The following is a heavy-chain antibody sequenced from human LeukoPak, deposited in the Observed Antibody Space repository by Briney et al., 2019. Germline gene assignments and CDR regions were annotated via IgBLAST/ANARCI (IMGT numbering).Heavy chain of an antibody. D-gene: IGHD1-1*01. V-gene: IGHV3-21*01. CDR2: ISSSSSAI. CDR3: ARDGLAWNGAEWLYYFDY. CDR1: GFILSNYS. Sequence: PGGSLRLSCTSSGFILSNYSMNWVRQAPGKVLEWVSCISSSSSAIYYTDSVKGRFTISRDNAKSSLYLQMNSLRAEDTAVYYCARDGLAWNGAEWLYYFDYWGQGTLVTVSS. J-gene: IGHJ4*02.